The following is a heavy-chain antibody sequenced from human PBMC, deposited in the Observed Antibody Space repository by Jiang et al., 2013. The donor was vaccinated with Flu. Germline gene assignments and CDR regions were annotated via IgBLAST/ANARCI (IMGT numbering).Heavy chain of an antibody. CDR2: TSGSGKST. D-gene: IGHD4-17*01. Sequence: VQLLESGGGLIQPGGSLRLSCAASGFTFSSYAMSWVRQAPGKGLEWVSATSGSGKSTFYADSVKGRFTISKDNSKNTLYLQMNSLRAEDTAVYYCAKCRYGDYHDDAFDIWGQGTMVTVSS. J-gene: IGHJ3*02. CDR3: AKCRYGDYHDDAFDI. CDR1: GFTFSSYA. V-gene: IGHV3-23*01.